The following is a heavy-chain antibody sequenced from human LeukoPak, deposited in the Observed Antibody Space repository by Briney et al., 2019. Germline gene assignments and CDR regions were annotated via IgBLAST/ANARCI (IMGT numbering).Heavy chain of an antibody. D-gene: IGHD6-19*01. CDR1: GFTFSRYD. J-gene: IGHJ5*02. V-gene: IGHV3-30-3*01. CDR3: ARAAAETGAFRDNWFDP. Sequence: PGGSLRLSCVASGFTFSRYDVHWVRQAPGKGLGWVAVIAYDGNSKIYADSVKGRFTISRDNSKNTVYLQMNSLRAEDTALYYCARAAAETGAFRDNWFDPWGQGTLVTVSS. CDR2: IAYDGNSK.